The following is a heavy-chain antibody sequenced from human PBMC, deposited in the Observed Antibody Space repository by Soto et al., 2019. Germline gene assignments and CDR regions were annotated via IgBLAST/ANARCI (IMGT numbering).Heavy chain of an antibody. D-gene: IGHD3-22*01. CDR2: IDPSDSQT. CDR3: ARQIYDSDTGPNFQYYFDS. J-gene: IGHJ4*02. CDR1: GYSFAGYW. V-gene: IGHV5-10-1*01. Sequence: GESLKISCKGSGYSFAGYWITWVRQKPGKGLEWMGRIDPSDSQTYYSPSFRGHVTISVTKSITTVFLQWSSLRASYTAMYYCARQIYDSDTGPNFQYYFDSWGQGTPVTVSS.